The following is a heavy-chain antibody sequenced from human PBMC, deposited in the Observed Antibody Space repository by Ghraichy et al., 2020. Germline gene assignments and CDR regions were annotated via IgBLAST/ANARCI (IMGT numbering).Heavy chain of an antibody. CDR2: ISYDGTNK. D-gene: IGHD2-2*01. Sequence: LSLTCAASGFTFSSYGMHWVRQAPGKGLEWVAVISYDGTNKSSAESVKGRFTISRDNSKNTLYLQMNSLRAEDTAVYFCAKAGPGYCSSISCHFYMDVWGKGTTVTVSS. CDR1: GFTFSSYG. CDR3: AKAGPGYCSSISCHFYMDV. V-gene: IGHV3-30*18. J-gene: IGHJ6*03.